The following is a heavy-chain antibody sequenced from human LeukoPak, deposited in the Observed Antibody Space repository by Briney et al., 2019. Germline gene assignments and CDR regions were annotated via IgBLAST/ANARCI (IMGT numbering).Heavy chain of an antibody. CDR3: ARGERLGPDY. CDR1: GGSIIGYY. D-gene: IGHD1-1*01. CDR2: IHHSGST. Sequence: SETLSLTCTVSGGSIIGYYWSWIRQPPGNGLEWIGYIHHSGSTNYNPSLKSRVTISVDTSTNYFSLKLSSVTAADTAVYYCARGERLGPDYWGQGTLVTVSS. V-gene: IGHV4-59*01. J-gene: IGHJ4*02.